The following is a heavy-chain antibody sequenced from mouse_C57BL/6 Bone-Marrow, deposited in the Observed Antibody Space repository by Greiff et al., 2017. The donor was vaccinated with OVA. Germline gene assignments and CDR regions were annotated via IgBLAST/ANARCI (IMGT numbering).Heavy chain of an antibody. CDR2: ISSGGSYT. J-gene: IGHJ2*01. Sequence: EVQGVESGGDLVKPGGSLKLSCAASGFTFSSYGMPWVRQTPDKRLEWVATISSGGSYTYYPDSVKGRFTISRDNAKNTLYLQMSSLKSEDTAMYYCARHGDYGSFFDYWGQGTTLTVSS. CDR3: ARHGDYGSFFDY. D-gene: IGHD1-1*01. CDR1: GFTFSSYG. V-gene: IGHV5-6*01.